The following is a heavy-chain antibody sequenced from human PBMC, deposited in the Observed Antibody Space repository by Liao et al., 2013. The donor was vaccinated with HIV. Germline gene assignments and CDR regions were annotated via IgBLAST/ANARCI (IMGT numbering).Heavy chain of an antibody. CDR1: GGSISFYY. CDR2: IYTSGNT. J-gene: IGHJ3*02. CDR3: ARGADDYYGSGSDVFDI. V-gene: IGHV4-4*07. D-gene: IGHD3-10*01. Sequence: QVQLQESGPGLVKPSETLSLTCTVSGGSISFYYWSWIRQPAGKGLEWIGHIYTSGNTSYNPSLKSRVTMSVDTSKNQFSLKLNSVTAADTAVYYCARGADDYYGSGSDVFDIWGQGTMVTVSS.